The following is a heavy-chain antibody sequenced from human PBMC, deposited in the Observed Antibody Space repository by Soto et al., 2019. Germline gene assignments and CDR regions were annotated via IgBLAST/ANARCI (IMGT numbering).Heavy chain of an antibody. CDR3: AKDLGYSGYGGGAFDI. Sequence: QVQLVESGGGVVQPGRSLRLSCAASGFTFSSYGMHWVRQAPGKGLEWVAVISYDGSNKYYADSVKGRFTISRDNSKNTLYLQMNSLRAEDTAVYYCAKDLGYSGYGGGAFDIWGQGTMVTVSS. V-gene: IGHV3-30*18. J-gene: IGHJ3*02. CDR2: ISYDGSNK. CDR1: GFTFSSYG. D-gene: IGHD5-12*01.